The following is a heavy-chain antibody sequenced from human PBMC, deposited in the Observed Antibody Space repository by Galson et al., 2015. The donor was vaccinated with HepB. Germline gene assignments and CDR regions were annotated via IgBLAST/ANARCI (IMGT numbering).Heavy chain of an antibody. CDR1: GFTFSTYN. Sequence: SLRLSCAASGFTFSTYNMNWVRQAPGKGLEWISYISSSSGHIFYADSVKGRFTISRDNGKSSLYLQMNSLRAEDTAVYHCARDRYGDYLFDYWGQGTLVTVSS. CDR2: ISSSSGHI. D-gene: IGHD4-17*01. CDR3: ARDRYGDYLFDY. J-gene: IGHJ4*02. V-gene: IGHV3-48*01.